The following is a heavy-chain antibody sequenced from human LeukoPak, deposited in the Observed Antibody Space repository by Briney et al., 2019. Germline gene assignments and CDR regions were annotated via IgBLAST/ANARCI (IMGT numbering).Heavy chain of an antibody. D-gene: IGHD3-22*01. CDR2: IYYSVST. J-gene: IGHJ4*02. Sequence: SHPLFLTCRDKAGSFNCNYRSCVRQPPGKEPVSIVYIYYSVSTNYNPSLNSRFTISIDTSNNQFSLKLTSVTAVDKPAYYFTRVDYASRGYFDYWGQGTPVTVSS. CDR1: AGSFNCNY. CDR3: TRVDYASRGYFDY. V-gene: IGHV4-59*01.